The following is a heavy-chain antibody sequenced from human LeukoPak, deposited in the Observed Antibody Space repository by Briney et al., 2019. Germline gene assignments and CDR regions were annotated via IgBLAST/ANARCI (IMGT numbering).Heavy chain of an antibody. J-gene: IGHJ4*02. D-gene: IGHD3-22*01. CDR3: ARRNYYDSSGYFD. Sequence: SVKVSSKASGAALIRYAVSWVGQAPGQGLDWMGRIIPMFGTTNYAQSFQSRLTITMDKSTTTAYMELSSLRFEDTAMYYCARRNYYDSSGYFDWGQGTLVTVSS. CDR1: GAALIRYA. V-gene: IGHV1-69*05. CDR2: IIPMFGTT.